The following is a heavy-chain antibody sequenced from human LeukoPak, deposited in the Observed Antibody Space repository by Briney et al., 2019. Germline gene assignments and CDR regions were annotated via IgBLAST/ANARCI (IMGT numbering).Heavy chain of an antibody. J-gene: IGHJ4*02. V-gene: IGHV4-38-2*02. CDR1: GYSISSGYY. D-gene: IGHD3-3*01. CDR2: IYHSGST. CDR3: ARDPFHYDFWSGYWGDFDY. Sequence: PETLSLTCIVSGYSISSGYYWGWIRQPPGKGLEWIGSIYHSGSTYYNPSLKSRVTISVDTSKNQFSLKLSSVTAADTAVYYCARDPFHYDFWSGYWGDFDYWGQGTLVTVSS.